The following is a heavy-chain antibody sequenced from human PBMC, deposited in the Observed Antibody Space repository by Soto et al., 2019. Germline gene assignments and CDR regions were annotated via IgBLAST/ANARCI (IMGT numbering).Heavy chain of an antibody. Sequence: QVQLQQWGAGLLKPSETLSLNCAVTGGSLSGYYWSWIRQPPGKGLEWIGEVKDGGHTNYSPSLRGRVTISADTSNNQFSLRLNSVTAADTGVSYCAGGQEGVVATHWDQGSLVTVSS. V-gene: IGHV4-34*01. CDR2: VKDGGHT. CDR1: GGSLSGYY. J-gene: IGHJ4*02. D-gene: IGHD5-12*01. CDR3: AGGQEGVVATH.